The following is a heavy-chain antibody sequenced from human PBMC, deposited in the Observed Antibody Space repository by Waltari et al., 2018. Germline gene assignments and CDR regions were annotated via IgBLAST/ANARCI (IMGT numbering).Heavy chain of an antibody. CDR1: GGPVSSGSYY. CDR2: IYYSGST. Sequence: QVQLQESGPGLVKPSETLSLTCTVSGGPVSSGSYYWSWIRQPPGKGLEWIGYIYYSGSTNYNPSLKSRVTISVDTSKNQFSLKLSSVTAADTAVYYCARGYKSQYYYDSSGYYLAYWGQGTLVTVSS. V-gene: IGHV4-61*01. D-gene: IGHD3-22*01. CDR3: ARGYKSQYYYDSSGYYLAY. J-gene: IGHJ4*02.